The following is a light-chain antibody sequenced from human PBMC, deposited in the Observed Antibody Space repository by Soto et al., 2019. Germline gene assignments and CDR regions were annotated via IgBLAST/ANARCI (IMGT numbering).Light chain of an antibody. J-gene: IGKJ1*01. CDR2: DVS. CDR1: QRVSDW. CDR3: QQYNNFSPT. V-gene: IGKV1-5*01. Sequence: GGRVIITCRASQRVSDWLAWYQQTPGKAPKLLIYDVSSLESGVPSRFSGSGSGTEFTLTISSLQPDDFATYYCQQYNNFSPTFGQGTKVEVK.